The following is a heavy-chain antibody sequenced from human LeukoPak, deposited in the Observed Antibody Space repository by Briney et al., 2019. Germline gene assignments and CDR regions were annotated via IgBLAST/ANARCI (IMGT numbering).Heavy chain of an antibody. Sequence: GGSLRLSCAASGFTFSSYAMSWVRQAPGKGLEWVSAISGSGGSTYCADSVKGRFTISRENSKNTLYLQMNSLRAEDTAVYYCAKGEKWLRFPYYFDYWGQGTLVTVSS. J-gene: IGHJ4*02. CDR1: GFTFSSYA. V-gene: IGHV3-23*01. D-gene: IGHD5-12*01. CDR3: AKGEKWLRFPYYFDY. CDR2: ISGSGGST.